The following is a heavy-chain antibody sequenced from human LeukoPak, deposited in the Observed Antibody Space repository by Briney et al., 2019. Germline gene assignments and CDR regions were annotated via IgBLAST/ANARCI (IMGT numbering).Heavy chain of an antibody. Sequence: GASVKVSCKASGYTFTSYGISWVRQAPGQGLEWMGWINPNSGGTNYAQKFQGRVTMTRDTSISTAYMELSRLRSDDTAVYYCARKDIVVVPAAMPAGFDPWGQGTLVTVSS. J-gene: IGHJ5*02. D-gene: IGHD2-2*01. CDR3: ARKDIVVVPAAMPAGFDP. V-gene: IGHV1-2*02. CDR2: INPNSGGT. CDR1: GYTFTSYG.